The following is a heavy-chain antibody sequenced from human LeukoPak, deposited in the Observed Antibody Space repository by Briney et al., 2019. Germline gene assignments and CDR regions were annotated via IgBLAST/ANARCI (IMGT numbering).Heavy chain of an antibody. J-gene: IGHJ4*02. Sequence: SQTLPLTCTVSGGSISSGGYYWSWIRQHPGKGLEWIGYIYYSGSTYYNPSLKSRVTISVDTSKNQFSLKLSSVTAADTAVYYCAREVRSIDYSNYHYYFDYWGQGTLVTVSS. CDR1: GGSISSGGYY. CDR2: IYYSGST. D-gene: IGHD4-11*01. V-gene: IGHV4-31*03. CDR3: AREVRSIDYSNYHYYFDY.